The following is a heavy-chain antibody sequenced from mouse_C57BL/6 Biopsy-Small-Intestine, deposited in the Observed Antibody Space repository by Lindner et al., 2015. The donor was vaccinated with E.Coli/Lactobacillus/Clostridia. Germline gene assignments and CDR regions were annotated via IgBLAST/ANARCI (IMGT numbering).Heavy chain of an antibody. CDR1: GYTFTTYW. CDR3: ARSGDGFYPHYAMDY. CDR2: INPSSGNT. V-gene: IGHV1-7*01. Sequence: VQLQESGAELAKPGASVKLSCKASGYTFTTYWMHWVKQRPGQGLEWIGYINPSSGNTKYNQKFKGKATLTADKSSSTAYMELRSLTSEDSAVYFCARSGDGFYPHYAMDYWGQGTSVTVSS. D-gene: IGHD2-3*01. J-gene: IGHJ4*01.